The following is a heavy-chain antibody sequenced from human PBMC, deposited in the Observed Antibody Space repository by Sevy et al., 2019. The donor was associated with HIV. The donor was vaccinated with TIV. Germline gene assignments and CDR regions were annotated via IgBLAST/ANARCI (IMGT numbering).Heavy chain of an antibody. CDR1: GGSFSGYY. V-gene: IGHV4-34*01. CDR2: INHSGST. J-gene: IGHJ4*02. Sequence: SETPSLTCAVYGGSFSGYYWSWIRQPPGKGLEWIGEINHSGSTNYNPSLKSRVTISVDTSKNQFSLKLSSVTAADTAVYYCARSGYCNGGSCYYFDYWGQGTLVTVSS. CDR3: ARSGYCNGGSCYYFDY. D-gene: IGHD2-15*01.